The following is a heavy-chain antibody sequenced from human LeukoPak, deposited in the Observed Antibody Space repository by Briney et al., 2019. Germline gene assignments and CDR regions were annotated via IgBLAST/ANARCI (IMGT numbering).Heavy chain of an antibody. J-gene: IGHJ4*02. D-gene: IGHD2-2*01. CDR2: ISGSGGST. CDR3: AKGLGEVPAALGGFVDY. V-gene: IGHV3-23*01. CDR1: GFTFSNYA. Sequence: PGGSLRLSCAASGFTFSNYAMSWVRQAPGKGLEWVSAISGSGGSTYYADSVKGRFTISRDNSKNTLYLQMNSLRAEDTAVYYCAKGLGEVPAALGGFVDYWGQGTLVTVSS.